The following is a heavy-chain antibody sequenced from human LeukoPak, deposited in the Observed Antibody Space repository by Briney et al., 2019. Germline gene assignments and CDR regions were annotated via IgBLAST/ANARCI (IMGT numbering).Heavy chain of an antibody. Sequence: GGSLRLSCAASGYMHWVRQAPGEGLVWVSGINHDGSSTYYADSLKGRFTISRDNAKNTVYLQMNSLSAEDTAVYYCASVFDSWGQGSLVTVSS. J-gene: IGHJ4*02. CDR3: ASVFDS. CDR2: INHDGSST. V-gene: IGHV3-74*01. CDR1: GY.